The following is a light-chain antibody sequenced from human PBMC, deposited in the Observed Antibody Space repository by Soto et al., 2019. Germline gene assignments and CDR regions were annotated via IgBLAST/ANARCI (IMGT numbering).Light chain of an antibody. V-gene: IGKV1-5*01. Sequence: DIQMTQSPSPLSASVGDRVTITCRASQSISSWLAWYQQKPGKAPKLMIYDASSLESGVPSNFSGSGSGTEFTLSISSLQPEDFATYYCQQYNSYPWTLGQGTKVDIK. CDR3: QQYNSYPWT. J-gene: IGKJ1*01. CDR1: QSISSW. CDR2: DAS.